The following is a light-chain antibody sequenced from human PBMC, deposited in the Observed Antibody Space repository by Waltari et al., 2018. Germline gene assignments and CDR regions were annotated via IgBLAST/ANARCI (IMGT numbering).Light chain of an antibody. CDR2: EAS. CDR1: QRSSKW. Sequence: DIRMTQSPSTLSASAGDSVIISCRASQRSSKWLAWYQQKPGKAPKLLIYEASTLQSGVPSRFSGTGYGTDFTLTISSLQPDDFATYYCQQYNSYSLLTFGGGTKVEIK. V-gene: IGKV1-5*03. J-gene: IGKJ4*01. CDR3: QQYNSYSLLT.